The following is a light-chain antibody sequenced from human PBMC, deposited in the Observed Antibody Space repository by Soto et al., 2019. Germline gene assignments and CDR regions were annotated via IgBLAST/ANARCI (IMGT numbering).Light chain of an antibody. J-gene: IGLJ3*02. CDR1: SSNIGTNY. CDR2: RSN. CDR3: AAWDDSLSGWL. Sequence: QSVLTQPPSASGTPGQRVTISCSGSSSNIGTNYVYWYQQFPGTAPKLLIHRSNQRPSGVPDRFSGSKSGTSASLANSGLRSEDEADYFCAAWDDSLSGWLFGGGTKVTVL. V-gene: IGLV1-47*01.